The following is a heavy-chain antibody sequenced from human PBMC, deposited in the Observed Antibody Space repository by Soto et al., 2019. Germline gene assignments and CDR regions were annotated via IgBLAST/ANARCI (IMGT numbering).Heavy chain of an antibody. D-gene: IGHD6-19*01. CDR2: ITPIFGTA. Sequence: QVQLVQSGAEVKKPGSSVKVSCKASGGTFSSDSFSWVRQAPGQGLEWMGVITPIFGTANHAQKFQGRVKITANESTSTAYMELSTLRSEDTAIYYCARDLSSVAGPGYYYGMAVWGQGTPVTVSS. V-gene: IGHV1-69*01. J-gene: IGHJ6*02. CDR1: GGTFSSDS. CDR3: ARDLSSVAGPGYYYGMAV.